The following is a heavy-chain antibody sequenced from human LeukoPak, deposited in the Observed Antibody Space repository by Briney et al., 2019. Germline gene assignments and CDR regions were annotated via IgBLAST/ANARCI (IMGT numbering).Heavy chain of an antibody. D-gene: IGHD3-22*01. CDR3: ARGVYYYDSSGLVSGMDV. Sequence: PSETLSLTCTVSGGSISSYYWSWIRQPPGKGLEWIGYIYYSGSTYYNPSLKSRVTISVDTSKNQFSLKLSSVTAADTAVYYCARGVYYYDSSGLVSGMDVWAKGPRSPSP. J-gene: IGHJ6*02. CDR2: IYYSGST. CDR1: GGSISSYY. V-gene: IGHV4-59*06.